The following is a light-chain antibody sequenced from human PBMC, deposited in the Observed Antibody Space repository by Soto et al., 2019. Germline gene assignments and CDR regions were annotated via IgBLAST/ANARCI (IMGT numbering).Light chain of an antibody. J-gene: IGKJ2*01. Sequence: DVVMTQSPLSLPVTLGQPASISCRSSQSLAYIDGNTYLNWFHQRPGQSPRRLIYQVSNRDSGVPDRFSGSGSGTDFTLKISRVEAADVGVYYCMQGTHCPPYTFGQGTKLEIK. CDR2: QVS. V-gene: IGKV2-30*01. CDR1: QSLAYIDGNTY. CDR3: MQGTHCPPYT.